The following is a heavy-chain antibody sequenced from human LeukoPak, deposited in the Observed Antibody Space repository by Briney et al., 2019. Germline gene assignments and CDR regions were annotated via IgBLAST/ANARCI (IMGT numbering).Heavy chain of an antibody. V-gene: IGHV4-61*05. CDR3: ARGGWNKFDY. D-gene: IGHD2-15*01. CDR1: GGSISSSSYY. J-gene: IGHJ4*02. Sequence: PSETLSLTCTVSGGSISSSSYYWGWIRQPPGKGLEWVGSIFYSGTTNYNPSLKSRVTISVDTSKNQFSLKLRSVTAADTAVYYCARGGWNKFDYWGQGTLVTVSS. CDR2: IFYSGTT.